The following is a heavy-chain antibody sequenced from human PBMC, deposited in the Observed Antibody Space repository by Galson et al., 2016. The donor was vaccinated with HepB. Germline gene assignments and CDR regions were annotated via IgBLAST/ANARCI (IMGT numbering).Heavy chain of an antibody. V-gene: IGHV3-48*02. Sequence: SLRLSCAASGFTSSHYSMIWVRQAPGKGLEWISYISGTSPTIYYADSVRGRFTVSRDNAKNSLYLQMNSLRDEDTAVYYCARVSYITMVVVVVDPWGQGTLVTVSS. CDR3: ARVSYITMVVVVVDP. J-gene: IGHJ5*02. CDR2: ISGTSPTI. D-gene: IGHD3-22*01. CDR1: GFTSSHYS.